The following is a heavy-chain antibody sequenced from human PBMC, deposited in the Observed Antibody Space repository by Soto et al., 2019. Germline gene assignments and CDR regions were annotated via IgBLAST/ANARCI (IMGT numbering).Heavy chain of an antibody. J-gene: IGHJ4*02. CDR1: GGSISSSSYY. CDR3: ARLGGTTVTTTIDY. V-gene: IGHV4-39*01. CDR2: IYYSGST. D-gene: IGHD4-17*01. Sequence: QLQLQESGPGLVKPSETLSLTCTVSGGSISSSSYYWGWIRQPPGKGLEWIGSIYYSGSTYYNPSLKSRVTISVDTSKNQFSLKLSSVTAADTAVYYCARLGGTTVTTTIDYWGQGTLVTVSS.